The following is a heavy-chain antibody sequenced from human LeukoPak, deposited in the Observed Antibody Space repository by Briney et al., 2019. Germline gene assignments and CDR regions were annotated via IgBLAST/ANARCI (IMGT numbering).Heavy chain of an antibody. CDR2: INAANGNT. J-gene: IGHJ5*02. CDR1: GFTFTTYT. D-gene: IGHD6-19*01. V-gene: IGHV1-3*01. Sequence: ASVKVSCKTSGFTFTTYTMHWVRQAPGQRREGMGWINAANGNTQYSQKFQGRVIITRDTSASTAYMELSSLRSDDTDVYYCARGDPIRVAVAAMFDPWGEGTLVTVPS. CDR3: ARGDPIRVAVAAMFDP.